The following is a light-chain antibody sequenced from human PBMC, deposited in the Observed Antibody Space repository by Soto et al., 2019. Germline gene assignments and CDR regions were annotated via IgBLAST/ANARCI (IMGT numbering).Light chain of an antibody. CDR1: RSVDSH. CDR3: QQRGNWPPLT. CDR2: EAS. Sequence: EVVLTQSPATLSLSPGETATLAVMASRSVDSHLAWYQHKPGQAPRLLIFEASTRATGVPARFSGSGSGTHFTLTINSLEPEDFAVYYCQQRGNWPPLTFGGGTKVDIK. J-gene: IGKJ4*01. V-gene: IGKV3-11*01.